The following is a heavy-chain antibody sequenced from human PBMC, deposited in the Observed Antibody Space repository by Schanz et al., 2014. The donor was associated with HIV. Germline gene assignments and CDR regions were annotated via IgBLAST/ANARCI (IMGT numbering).Heavy chain of an antibody. Sequence: EVQLVESGEGLVQPGGSLRLSCVASGFTLSSYSMNWVRQAPGKGLECVSYMSYSSSAMYYADSVKGRFTISRDKAKNSLYLQMNSLRAEDTAVYYCYGDESGYWGQGTLVTVSS. J-gene: IGHJ4*02. CDR3: YGDESGY. D-gene: IGHD4-17*01. CDR1: GFTLSSYS. V-gene: IGHV3-48*01. CDR2: MSYSSSAM.